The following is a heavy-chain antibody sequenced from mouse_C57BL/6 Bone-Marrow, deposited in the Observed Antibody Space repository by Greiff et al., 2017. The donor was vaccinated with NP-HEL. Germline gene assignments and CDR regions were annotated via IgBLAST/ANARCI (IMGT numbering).Heavy chain of an antibody. V-gene: IGHV1-19*01. CDR1: GYTFTDYY. CDR3: AKDGYAPAWFAY. D-gene: IGHD2-2*01. Sequence: EVQLQQSGPVLVKPGASVKMSCKASGYTFTDYYMNWVKQSHGKSLEWIGVINPYNGGTSYNQKFKGKATLTVDKASSTASMELNSLTSEDSAFYYCAKDGYAPAWFAYWGQGTLVTVSA. J-gene: IGHJ3*01. CDR2: INPYNGGT.